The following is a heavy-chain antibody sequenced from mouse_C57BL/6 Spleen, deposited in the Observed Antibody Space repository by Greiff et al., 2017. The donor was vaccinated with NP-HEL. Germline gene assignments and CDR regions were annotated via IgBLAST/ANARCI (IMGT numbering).Heavy chain of an antibody. V-gene: IGHV8-12*01. CDR1: GFSLSTSGMG. Sequence: QVTLKVSGPGILQSSQTLSLTCSFSGFSLSTSGMGVSWIRQPSGKGLEWLAHIYWDDDKRYNPSLKSRLTISKDTSRNQVFLKITSVDTADTATYYCARRTYDGYYVWYFDVWGTGTTVTVSS. CDR3: ARRTYDGYYVWYFDV. D-gene: IGHD2-3*01. J-gene: IGHJ1*03. CDR2: IYWDDDK.